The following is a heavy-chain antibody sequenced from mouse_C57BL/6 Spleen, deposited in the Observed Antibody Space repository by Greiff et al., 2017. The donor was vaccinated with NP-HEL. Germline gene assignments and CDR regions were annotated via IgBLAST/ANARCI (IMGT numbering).Heavy chain of an antibody. CDR3: ARELSYGNYEGYAMDY. CDR2: IYPGSGST. D-gene: IGHD2-1*01. J-gene: IGHJ4*01. Sequence: QVQLQQPGAELVKPGASVKMSCKASGYTFTSYWITWVKQRPGQGLEWIGDIYPGSGSTNYNEKFKSKATLTVDTSSSTAYMQLSSLTSEDSAVYYCARELSYGNYEGYAMDYWGQGTSVTVSS. CDR1: GYTFTSYW. V-gene: IGHV1-55*01.